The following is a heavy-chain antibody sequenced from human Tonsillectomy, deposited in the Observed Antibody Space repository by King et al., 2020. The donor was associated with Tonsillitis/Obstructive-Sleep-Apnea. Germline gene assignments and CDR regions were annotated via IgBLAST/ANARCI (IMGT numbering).Heavy chain of an antibody. CDR2: IYSGGRT. J-gene: IGHJ4*02. Sequence: VQLVESGGGLIQPGGSLRLSCAASGFTVSSNYMNWVSQAPGKGLEWVSVIYSGGRTYHADSVKGRFTISRDNSKNTLYLQMNSLRAEDTAVYYCARGRVVPAAPFDYWGQGTLVTVSS. D-gene: IGHD2-2*01. V-gene: IGHV3-53*01. CDR1: GFTVSSNY. CDR3: ARGRVVPAAPFDY.